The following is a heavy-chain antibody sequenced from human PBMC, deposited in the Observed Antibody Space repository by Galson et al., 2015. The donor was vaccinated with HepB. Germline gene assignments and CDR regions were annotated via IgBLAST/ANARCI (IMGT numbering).Heavy chain of an antibody. CDR1: GFTFSSYG. D-gene: IGHD3-22*01. V-gene: IGHV3-30*18. J-gene: IGHJ4*02. CDR2: ISYDGSNK. Sequence: SLRLSCAASGFTFSSYGMHWVRQAPGKGLEWVAVISYDGSNKYYADSVKGRFTISRDNSKNTLYLQMNSLRAEDTAVYYCAKGLTRGGGYYDSSPLWFYWGQGTLVTVSS. CDR3: AKGLTRGGGYYDSSPLWFY.